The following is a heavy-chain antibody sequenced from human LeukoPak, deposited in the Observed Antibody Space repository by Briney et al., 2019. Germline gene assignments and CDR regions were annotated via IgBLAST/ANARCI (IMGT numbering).Heavy chain of an antibody. D-gene: IGHD2-15*01. CDR1: GFTFITYG. CDR3: AEDQKLQPFHY. J-gene: IGHJ4*02. V-gene: IGHV3-30*18. Sequence: PGRSLRLSCVASGFTFITYGMHWVRQAPGKGLEWVAVISYDGSKKYFADSVKGRFTISRDNSKNTLYLQMNRLRIEDTSVYYCAEDQKLQPFHYWGQGTLVTVSS. CDR2: ISYDGSKK.